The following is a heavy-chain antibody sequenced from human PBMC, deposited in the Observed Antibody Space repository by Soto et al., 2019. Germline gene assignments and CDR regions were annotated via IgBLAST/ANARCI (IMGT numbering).Heavy chain of an antibody. D-gene: IGHD2-21*01. CDR2: INGDSSRT. CDR1: GFPFSTFE. J-gene: IGHJ4*02. V-gene: IGHV3-23*01. CDR3: VGGWWLVF. Sequence: EVQLLESGGGLVQPGGSLRLSCAASGFPFSTFEMTWVRQTPERGLEWVSFINGDSSRTYYADAVKGRFTVSRDNSQHPLFLQMISLRGEDAAVYACVGGWWLVFWGRGTPVIVSS.